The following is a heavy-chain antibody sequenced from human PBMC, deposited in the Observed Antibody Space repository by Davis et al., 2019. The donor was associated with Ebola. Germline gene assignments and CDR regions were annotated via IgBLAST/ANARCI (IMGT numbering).Heavy chain of an antibody. D-gene: IGHD3-3*01. CDR2: ISYDGSNK. CDR3: ARDGEKYYDFWSGYWGYFDY. CDR1: GFTFSSYA. Sequence: HLGGSLRLSCAASGFTFSSYAMHWVRQAPGKGLEWVAVISYDGSNKYYADSVKGRFTISRDNSKNTLYLQMNSLRAEDTAVYYCARDGEKYYDFWSGYWGYFDYWGQGTLVTVSS. J-gene: IGHJ4*02. V-gene: IGHV3-30-3*01.